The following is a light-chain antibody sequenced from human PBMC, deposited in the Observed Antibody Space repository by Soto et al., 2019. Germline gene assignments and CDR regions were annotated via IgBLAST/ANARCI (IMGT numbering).Light chain of an antibody. J-gene: IGKJ1*01. CDR3: QQYKSRRT. V-gene: IGKV1-5*01. CDR1: EDINDW. Sequence: DIQMTHSPSTLSASIGCRFTITCRASEDINDWLAWYQQKPGNAPKFLIYDASTLQSGVTSRLSGSGSGTEFTLTISSPQPDESATYYCQQYKSRRTFGQGTKV. CDR2: DAS.